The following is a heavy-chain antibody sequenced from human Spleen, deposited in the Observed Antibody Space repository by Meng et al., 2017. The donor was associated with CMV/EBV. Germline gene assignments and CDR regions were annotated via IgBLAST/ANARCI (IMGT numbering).Heavy chain of an antibody. CDR1: GFSLSTSGVG. CDR2: IYWNDDK. V-gene: IGHV2-5*01. Sequence: SGFSLSTSGVGVGWIRQPPGKSLEWLALIYWNDDKRYSPSLKSRLTITKDTSKNQVVLTMTNMDPVDTATYYCAHNEGDGYPLNWFDPWGRGTLVTVSS. J-gene: IGHJ5*02. D-gene: IGHD3-22*01. CDR3: AHNEGDGYPLNWFDP.